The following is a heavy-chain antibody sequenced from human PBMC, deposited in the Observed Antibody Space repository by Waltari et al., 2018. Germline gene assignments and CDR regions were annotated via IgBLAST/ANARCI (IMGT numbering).Heavy chain of an antibody. V-gene: IGHV3-30*18. CDR3: AKDPGGGIAAIGTLDY. D-gene: IGHD6-13*01. CDR2: ISYDGSNK. Sequence: QVQLVESGGGVVQPGRSLRLSCAASGFTFSSYGMHWVRQAPGKGLEWVAVISYDGSNKYYADSVKGRFTIARDNSKNTLYLQMNSLRAEDTAVYYCAKDPGGGIAAIGTLDYWGQGTLVTVSS. J-gene: IGHJ4*02. CDR1: GFTFSSYG.